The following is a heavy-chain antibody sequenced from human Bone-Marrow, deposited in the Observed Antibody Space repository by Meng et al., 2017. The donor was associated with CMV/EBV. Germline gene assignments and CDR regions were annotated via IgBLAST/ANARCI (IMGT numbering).Heavy chain of an antibody. Sequence: SVKVSCKASGGTFSSYTISWVRQAPGQGLEWMRRIIPILGIANYAQKFQGRVTITADKSTSTAYMELSSLRSEDTAVYYCASADLITMDPIGCWGQGPMVTVSS. V-gene: IGHV1-69*02. J-gene: IGHJ3*01. CDR1: GGTFSSYT. CDR2: IIPILGIA. D-gene: IGHD3-10*01. CDR3: ASADLITMDPIGC.